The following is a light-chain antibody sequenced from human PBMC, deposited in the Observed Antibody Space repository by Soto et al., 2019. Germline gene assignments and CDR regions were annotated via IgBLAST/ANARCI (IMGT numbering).Light chain of an antibody. Sequence: DIQMTQSPSSLSASVGDRVTITCRASQSISSYLNWYQQKPGKAPKLLIYAASSLQSEVPSRFSGSGSGTDFTLTISRLQPEDFATYYCQQSYSTPHTFGQGTKLEIK. CDR2: AAS. J-gene: IGKJ2*01. V-gene: IGKV1-39*01. CDR3: QQSYSTPHT. CDR1: QSISSY.